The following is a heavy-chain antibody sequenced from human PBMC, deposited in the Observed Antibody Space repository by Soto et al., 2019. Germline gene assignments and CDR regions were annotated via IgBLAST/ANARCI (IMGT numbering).Heavy chain of an antibody. D-gene: IGHD2-21*02. CDR3: ARGLRGAYGMDV. V-gene: IGHV3-74*01. J-gene: IGHJ6*02. CDR2: IKADESTT. Sequence: EVQLVESGGGLVQPGGSLRLSCAASGFTFTDYWVHWVRQPPGKWLVWVSRIKADESTTSYADSVEGRFTISRDNARNTVYLQINRLRAEDTAVYSCARGLRGAYGMDVWGQGTTVTVSS. CDR1: GFTFTDYW.